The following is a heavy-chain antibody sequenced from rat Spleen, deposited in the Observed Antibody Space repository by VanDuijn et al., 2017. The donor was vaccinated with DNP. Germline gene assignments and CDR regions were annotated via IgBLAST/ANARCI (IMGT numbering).Heavy chain of an antibody. CDR1: GFIFSNYG. D-gene: IGHD1-4*01. J-gene: IGHJ4*01. V-gene: IGHV5S13*01. CDR3: VRGKNYALDA. CDR2: ITNSGGST. Sequence: EVQVVESGGGSVQPGRSLKLSCAASGFIFSNYGLAWVRQAPTKGLEWVASITNSGGSTYYRDSVKGRFTISRDNTKSILFLQMDSLRPEDTATYYCVRGKNYALDAWGQGTSVTVSS.